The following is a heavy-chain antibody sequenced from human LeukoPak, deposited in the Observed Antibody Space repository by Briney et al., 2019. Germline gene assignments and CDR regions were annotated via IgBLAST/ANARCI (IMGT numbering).Heavy chain of an antibody. CDR2: IRYDGTDT. Sequence: GALRLSCAASGFTFTYYGMHWVRQAPGKGLEWVAFIRYDGTDTYYADSVKGRFTISRDNSKNTVFLQMISLRAGDTAVYFCAKDDAWLQFNDWGQGTLVTVSS. CDR3: AKDDAWLQFND. D-gene: IGHD5-24*01. J-gene: IGHJ4*02. V-gene: IGHV3-30*02. CDR1: GFTFTYYG.